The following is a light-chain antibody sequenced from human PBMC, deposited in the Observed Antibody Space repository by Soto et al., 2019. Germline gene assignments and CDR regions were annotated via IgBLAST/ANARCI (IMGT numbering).Light chain of an antibody. V-gene: IGKV3-20*01. Sequence: EIVLTQSPGTLSLSPGERATLSCRASQSVSSSFLAWYQQKPGQAPRLLIYGASSRATGIPDRFSGSGSGTDFTLTISSLEPEDFAVYYCQQYDSSPWTFDPGTKVEIK. CDR1: QSVSSSF. CDR2: GAS. CDR3: QQYDSSPWT. J-gene: IGKJ1*01.